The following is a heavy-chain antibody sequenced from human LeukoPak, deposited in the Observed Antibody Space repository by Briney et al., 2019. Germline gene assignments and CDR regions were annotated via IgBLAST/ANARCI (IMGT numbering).Heavy chain of an antibody. Sequence: GGSLRLSCAASGFTFSSYNIHWVRQAPGKGLQWVAVISYDASNEYYADSVKGRFTISRDSSKNTLYLQMNSLRAEDTALYYCAREETSGWYSYWGQGTLDTVSS. D-gene: IGHD6-19*01. CDR1: GFTFSSYN. CDR3: AREETSGWYSY. J-gene: IGHJ4*02. V-gene: IGHV3-30*01. CDR2: ISYDASNE.